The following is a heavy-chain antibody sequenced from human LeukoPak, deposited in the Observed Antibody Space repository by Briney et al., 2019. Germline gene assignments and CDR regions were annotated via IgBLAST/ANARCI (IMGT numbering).Heavy chain of an antibody. J-gene: IGHJ3*02. D-gene: IGHD6-19*01. CDR1: GGSISSYY. V-gene: IGHV4-59*01. CDR2: IHNSVNI. CDR3: ARTKQWLAFDI. Sequence: SETLSLTCTVSGGSISSYYWSWIRLAPGKGLEWIGNIHNSVNINYNPALKSRVTIFIDTSKNQFSLRLTSMTAADTAVYYCARTKQWLAFDIWGQGTMVTVSS.